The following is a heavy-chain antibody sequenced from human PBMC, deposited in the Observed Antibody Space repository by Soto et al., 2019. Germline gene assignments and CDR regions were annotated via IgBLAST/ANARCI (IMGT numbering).Heavy chain of an antibody. V-gene: IGHV4-39*01. CDR1: GGSISSSSYY. CDR3: ARHFRIAVAGNFDY. Sequence: SETLSLTCTVSGGSISSSSYYWGWIRQPPGKGLEWIGSIYYSGSAYYNPSLKSRVTISVDTSKNQFSLKLSSVTATDTAVNYCARHFRIAVAGNFDYWGRGTLVTVSS. D-gene: IGHD6-19*01. CDR2: IYYSGSA. J-gene: IGHJ4*02.